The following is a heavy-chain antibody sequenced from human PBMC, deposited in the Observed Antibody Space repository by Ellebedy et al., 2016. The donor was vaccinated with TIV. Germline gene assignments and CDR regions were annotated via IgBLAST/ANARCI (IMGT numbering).Heavy chain of an antibody. CDR2: IIPIFGTA. Sequence: SVKVSCXASGGTFSSYAISWVRQAPGQGLEWMGGIIPIFGTANYAQKFQGRVTITADESTSTAYMELSSLRSEDTAVYYCARGFNTLWFGELSYFDYWGQGTLVTVSS. CDR3: ARGFNTLWFGELSYFDY. J-gene: IGHJ4*02. V-gene: IGHV1-69*13. CDR1: GGTFSSYA. D-gene: IGHD3-10*01.